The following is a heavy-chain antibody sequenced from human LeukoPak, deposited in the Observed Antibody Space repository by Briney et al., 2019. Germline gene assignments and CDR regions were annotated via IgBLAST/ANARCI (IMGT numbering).Heavy chain of an antibody. Sequence: SETLSLTCTVSGGSISSYYWSWIRQPPGKGLEWIGYIYYSGSTNYNPSLKSRVTISVDTSKNQFSLKLSSVTAADTAVYYCARVGTYYDFWSASYYYYMDVWGKGTTVTVSS. CDR3: ARVGTYYDFWSASYYYYMDV. CDR1: GGSISSYY. J-gene: IGHJ6*03. V-gene: IGHV4-59*01. CDR2: IYYSGST. D-gene: IGHD3-3*01.